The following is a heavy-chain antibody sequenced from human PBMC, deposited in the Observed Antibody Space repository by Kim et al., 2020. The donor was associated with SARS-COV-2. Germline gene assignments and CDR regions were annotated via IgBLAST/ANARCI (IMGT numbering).Heavy chain of an antibody. CDR2: ISYDGSNK. D-gene: IGHD3-9*01. V-gene: IGHV3-30-3*01. CDR1: GFTFSSYA. J-gene: IGHJ6*02. CDR3: AREGYFNYYYYGMDV. Sequence: GGSLRLSCAASGFTFSSYAMHWVRQAPGKGLEWVAVISYDGSNKYYADSVKGRFTISRDNSKNTLYLQMNSLRAEDTAVYYCAREGYFNYYYYGMDVWGQGTTVTVSS.